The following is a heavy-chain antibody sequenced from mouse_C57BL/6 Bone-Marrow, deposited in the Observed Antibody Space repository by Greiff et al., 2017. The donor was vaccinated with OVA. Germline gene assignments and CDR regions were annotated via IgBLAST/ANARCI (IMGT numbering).Heavy chain of an antibody. J-gene: IGHJ2*01. CDR1: GYTFTSYW. CDR3: ARGDYYGYFDY. Sequence: QVQLQQPGAELVRPGSSVKLSCKASGYTFTSYWMHWVKQRPIQGLEWIGNIDPSDSETHYNQKFKDKATLTVDKSSSTAYMQLSSLTSEDSAVYDCARGDYYGYFDYWGKGTTLTVSS. CDR2: IDPSDSET. V-gene: IGHV1-52*01. D-gene: IGHD1-1*01.